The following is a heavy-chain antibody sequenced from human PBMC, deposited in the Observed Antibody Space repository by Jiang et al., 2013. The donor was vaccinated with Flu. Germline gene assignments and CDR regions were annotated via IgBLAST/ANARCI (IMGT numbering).Heavy chain of an antibody. V-gene: IGHV1-69*01. Sequence: CGAEVKKPGSSVKVSCKASGGTFSSYAISWVRQAPGQGLEWMGGIIPIFGTANYAQKLQGRVTITADESTSTAYMELSSLRSEDTAVYYCASSYYDSSGYSVFDYWGQGNPGHRPL. J-gene: IGHJ4*02. CDR2: IIPIFGTA. CDR1: GGTFSSYA. D-gene: IGHD3-22*01. CDR3: ASSYYDSSGYSVFDY.